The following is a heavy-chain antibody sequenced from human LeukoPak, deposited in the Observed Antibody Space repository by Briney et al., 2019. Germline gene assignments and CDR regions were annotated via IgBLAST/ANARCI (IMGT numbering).Heavy chain of an antibody. J-gene: IGHJ3*02. Sequence: ASVKVSCKASRDTFTRCAFSWVRQAPGQGLEWMGGITPIDGTANFGQKFQGRVTITADESTSTAYMELSSLRSEDTAAYYCARDPGSPVRAFDIWGPGTMVTVSS. D-gene: IGHD3-10*01. V-gene: IGHV1-69*13. CDR3: ARDPGSPVRAFDI. CDR1: RDTFTRCA. CDR2: ITPIDGTA.